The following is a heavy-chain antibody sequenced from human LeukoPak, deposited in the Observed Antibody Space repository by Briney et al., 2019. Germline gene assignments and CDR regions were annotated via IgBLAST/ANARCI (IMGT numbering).Heavy chain of an antibody. J-gene: IGHJ5*02. CDR3: ARAGYCSSTSCFTGWFDP. Sequence: SETLSLTCAVYGGSFSGYYWSWIRQPPGKGLEWIGEINHSGSTNYNPSLKSRVTISVDTSKNQISLKLSSVTAADTAVYYCARAGYCSSTSCFTGWFDPWGQGTLVTVSS. V-gene: IGHV4-34*01. D-gene: IGHD2-2*01. CDR2: INHSGST. CDR1: GGSFSGYY.